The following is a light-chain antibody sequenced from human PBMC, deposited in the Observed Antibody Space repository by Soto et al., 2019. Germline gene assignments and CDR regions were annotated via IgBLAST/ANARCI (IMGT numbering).Light chain of an antibody. CDR3: QQLNAYPLT. Sequence: DIQLTQSPSLLSASVGDRDTITCRASQGISTYLAWYQQTSGKAPKLLITAASTLQRGVPSRFSGSGSGTQFTLTISSLQPEDFATYYCQQLNAYPLTFGGGTKVDIK. CDR2: AAS. J-gene: IGKJ4*01. V-gene: IGKV1-9*01. CDR1: QGISTY.